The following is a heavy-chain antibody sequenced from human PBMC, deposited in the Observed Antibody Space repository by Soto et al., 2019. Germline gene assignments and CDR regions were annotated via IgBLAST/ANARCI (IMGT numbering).Heavy chain of an antibody. V-gene: IGHV4-31*03. CDR2: IYYSGST. D-gene: IGHD6-6*01. CDR1: GGSISSGGYY. J-gene: IGHJ3*02. Sequence: SETLSLTCTVSGGSISSGGYYWSWIRQHPGKGLEWIGYIYYSGSTYYNPSLKSRVTISVDTSKNQFSLKLSSVTAADTAVYYCARDRMGDSSSHDALDIWGQGTMVTVSS. CDR3: ARDRMGDSSSHDALDI.